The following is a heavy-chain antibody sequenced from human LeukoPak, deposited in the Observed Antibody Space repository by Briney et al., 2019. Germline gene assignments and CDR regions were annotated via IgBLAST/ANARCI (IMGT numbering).Heavy chain of an antibody. CDR3: AKTGFQWGYYFYYMDV. Sequence: GASVKVSCKASGGTFSSYAISWVRQAPGQGLEWMGGIIPIFGTANYAQKFQGRVTITTDESTSTAYMELSSLRSEDTAVYYCAKTGFQWGYYFYYMDVWGKGTTVTVSS. CDR2: IIPIFGTA. D-gene: IGHD1-14*01. V-gene: IGHV1-69*05. CDR1: GGTFSSYA. J-gene: IGHJ6*03.